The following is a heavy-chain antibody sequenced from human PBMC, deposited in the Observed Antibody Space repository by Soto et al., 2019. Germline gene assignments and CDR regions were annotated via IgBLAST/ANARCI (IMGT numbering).Heavy chain of an antibody. CDR3: DRDRRVVEYCSSTRGYGLGCYYGMDV. J-gene: IGHJ6*02. CDR2: IIPIFGTA. V-gene: IGHV1-69*01. Sequence: QVQLVQSGAEVKKPGSSVKVSCKASGGTFSSYAISWVRQAPGQGLEWMGGIIPIFGTANYAQKFQGRVKITPDESTSTERMELPRLRSDDTAVYYGDRDRRVVEYCSSTRGYGLGCYYGMDVWGQGTTVTVSS. D-gene: IGHD2-2*01. CDR1: GGTFSSYA.